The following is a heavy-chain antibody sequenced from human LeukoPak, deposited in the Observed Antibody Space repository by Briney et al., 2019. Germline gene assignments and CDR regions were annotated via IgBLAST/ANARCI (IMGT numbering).Heavy chain of an antibody. V-gene: IGHV4-59*01. CDR2: IYYSGST. Sequence: PSETLSLTCTVSGGSISSYYWSWIRQPPGKGLEWIGYIYYSGSTNYNPSLKSRVTISVDTSKNQFSLKLSSVTAADTAVYYCARTLPDWAKGYSYGLSDAFDIWGQGTMVTVSS. J-gene: IGHJ3*02. CDR1: GGSISSYY. D-gene: IGHD5-18*01. CDR3: ARTLPDWAKGYSYGLSDAFDI.